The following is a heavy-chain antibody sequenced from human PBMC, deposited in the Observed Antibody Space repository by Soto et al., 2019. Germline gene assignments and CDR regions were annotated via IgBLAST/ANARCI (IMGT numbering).Heavy chain of an antibody. V-gene: IGHV3-23*01. CDR3: AKEPVGPDWYFDL. J-gene: IGHJ2*01. Sequence: VQLLESGGGLVQPGGSLRLSCAASGFTFRSYAMSWVRQAPGKGLGWVSGISGSGISTHYADSVKGRFTVSRDNSKNTLYLQMNSLRAEDTAVYNCAKEPVGPDWYFDLWGRGTLVTVSS. CDR1: GFTFRSYA. CDR2: ISGSGIST.